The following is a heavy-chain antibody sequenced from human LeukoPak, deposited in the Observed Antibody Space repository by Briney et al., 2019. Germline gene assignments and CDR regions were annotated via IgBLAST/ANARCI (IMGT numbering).Heavy chain of an antibody. CDR3: ARETYNWKTHYGMDV. CDR1: GGSISSYY. CDR2: IYYSGST. J-gene: IGHJ6*02. Sequence: SETLSLTCAVYGGSISSYYWSWIRQPPGKGLEWIGYIYYSGSTNYNPSLKSRVTISVDTSKNQFSLKLSSVTAADTAVYYCARETYNWKTHYGMDVWGQGTTVTVSS. D-gene: IGHD1-20*01. V-gene: IGHV4-59*01.